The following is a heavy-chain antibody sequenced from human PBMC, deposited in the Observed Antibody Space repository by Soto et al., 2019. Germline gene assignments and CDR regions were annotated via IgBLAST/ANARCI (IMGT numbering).Heavy chain of an antibody. Sequence: EVQLVESGGGLIQPGGSLRLSCAASGFTVSSTYMSWVRQAPGKGLEWVSAIYSGGSTYYADSVKGRFTISRDNSKNTLYLQMHSLRAEDTAVYYCARSGYSYGPFDYWGQGTLVTVSS. V-gene: IGHV3-53*01. CDR2: IYSGGST. J-gene: IGHJ4*02. CDR1: GFTVSSTY. CDR3: ARSGYSYGPFDY. D-gene: IGHD5-18*01.